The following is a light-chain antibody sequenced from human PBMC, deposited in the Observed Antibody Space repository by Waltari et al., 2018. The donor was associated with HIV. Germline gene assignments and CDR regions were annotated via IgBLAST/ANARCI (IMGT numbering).Light chain of an antibody. J-gene: IGLJ3*02. Sequence: QSALTQPASASGSPGQSTTISCTGTNSDIGVYNYVSWYQQHPGKAPKLIIYDVNRRPSGVSDRFSASKSGNTGSLTISGLQAEDEADYYCSSYTLSSSWVFGGGTKLTVL. V-gene: IGLV2-14*03. CDR2: DVN. CDR1: NSDIGVYNY. CDR3: SSYTLSSSWV.